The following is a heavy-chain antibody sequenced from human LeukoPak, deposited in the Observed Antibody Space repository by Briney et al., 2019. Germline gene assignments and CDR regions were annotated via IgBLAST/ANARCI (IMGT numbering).Heavy chain of an antibody. CDR2: ISSSSSYI. CDR3: AGGNPGAAADFDY. J-gene: IGHJ4*02. V-gene: IGHV3-21*01. D-gene: IGHD6-13*01. Sequence: GGSLRLSCAASGFTFSSYSMNWVRQAPWKGLEWVSSISSSSSYIYYADSVKGRFTISRDNAKNSLYLQMNSLRAEDTAVNYCAGGNPGAAADFDYWGQGTLVTVSS. CDR1: GFTFSSYS.